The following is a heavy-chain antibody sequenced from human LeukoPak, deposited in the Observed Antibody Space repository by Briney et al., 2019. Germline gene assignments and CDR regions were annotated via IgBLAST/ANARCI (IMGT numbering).Heavy chain of an antibody. CDR2: IYYTGST. D-gene: IGHD3-10*01. V-gene: IGHV4-59*02. CDR1: GFIVGTTY. Sequence: GSLRLSCTASGFIVGTTYLSWVRQAPGKGLEWIGYIYYTGSTNYNPSLKSRVTISVDTSRNHFSLKLSSVTAADTAVYYCARYGSGTYRQFDYWGQGTLVTVSS. J-gene: IGHJ4*02. CDR3: ARYGSGTYRQFDY.